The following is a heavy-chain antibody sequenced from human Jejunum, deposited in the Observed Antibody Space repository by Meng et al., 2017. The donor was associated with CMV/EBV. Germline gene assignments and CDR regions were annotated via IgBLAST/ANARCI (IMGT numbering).Heavy chain of an antibody. V-gene: IGHV3-15*01. J-gene: IGHJ4*02. CDR3: TADTFESIHQAHDY. Sequence: KRRVRKGKRKGEGRVGRNKRKEDRKKTEKEENERGRLKLSRDDSKNTVYLQMNSLKTEETAVYYCTADTFESIHQAHDYWGQGTLVTVSS. CDR2: NKRKEDRKKT. D-gene: IGHD2-21*01.